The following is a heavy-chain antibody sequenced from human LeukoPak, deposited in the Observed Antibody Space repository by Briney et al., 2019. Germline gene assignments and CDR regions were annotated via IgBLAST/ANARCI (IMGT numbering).Heavy chain of an antibody. Sequence: PSETLSLTCSVSGGSVSSGSDYWSWIRQPPGKGLEWIEYIYYTGNTNHNPSLKSRVTISVDTSKNQFSLKLSSVTAADTAVYYCARGLWFGELLSPPLDVWGQGTTVTVSS. CDR2: IYYTGNT. V-gene: IGHV4-61*01. D-gene: IGHD3-10*01. J-gene: IGHJ6*02. CDR1: GGSVSSGSDY. CDR3: ARGLWFGELLSPPLDV.